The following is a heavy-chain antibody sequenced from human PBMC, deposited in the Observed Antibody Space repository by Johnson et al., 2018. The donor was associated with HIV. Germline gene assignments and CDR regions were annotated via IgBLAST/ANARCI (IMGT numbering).Heavy chain of an antibody. CDR2: ISTNVNDM. CDR3: AREGELDAFDV. Sequence: VQLVESGGGLVQPGGSLSLSCAASGFTFSDYYMTWIRQAPGKGLEWVSYISTNVNDMYYADSVKGRFTISRDNAKNSLFLQMNSLRAEDTAVYYCAREGELDAFDVWGQGTMVTVSS. V-gene: IGHV3-11*04. J-gene: IGHJ3*01. D-gene: IGHD1-26*01. CDR1: GFTFSDYY.